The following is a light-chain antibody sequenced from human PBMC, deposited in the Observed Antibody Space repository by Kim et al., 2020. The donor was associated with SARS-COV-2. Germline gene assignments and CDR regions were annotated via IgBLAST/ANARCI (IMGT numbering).Light chain of an antibody. J-gene: IGKJ1*01. CDR3: QQYYAYPRT. CDR2: VAS. Sequence: ASIGDRVTITCRASQDIGSYLAWYQQKPGKAPNLLISVASTLQTGVPTRFSGGGSGTEFTLTITCLQSEDFATYYCQQYYAYPRTFGQGTKVDIK. V-gene: IGKV1-8*01. CDR1: QDIGSY.